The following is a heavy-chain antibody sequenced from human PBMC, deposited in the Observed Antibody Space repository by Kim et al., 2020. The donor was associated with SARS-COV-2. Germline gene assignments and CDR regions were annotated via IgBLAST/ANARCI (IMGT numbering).Heavy chain of an antibody. D-gene: IGHD3-10*01. CDR1: GYSFTSYW. CDR3: ARRQNYYGSGSYYNPSYYYYYGMDV. CDR2: IYPGDSDT. Sequence: GESLKISCKGSGYSFTSYWIGWVRQMPGKGLEWMGIIYPGDSDTRYSPSFQGQVTISADKSISTAYLQWSSLKASDTAMYYCARRQNYYGSGSYYNPSYYYYYGMDVWGQGTTVTVSS. V-gene: IGHV5-51*01. J-gene: IGHJ6*02.